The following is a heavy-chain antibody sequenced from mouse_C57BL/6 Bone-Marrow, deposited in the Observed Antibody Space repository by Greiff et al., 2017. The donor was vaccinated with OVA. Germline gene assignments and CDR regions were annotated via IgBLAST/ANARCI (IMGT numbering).Heavy chain of an antibody. CDR2: ISYDGSN. CDR3: ARGYSIYYAMDY. CDR1: GYSITSGYY. V-gene: IGHV3-6*01. J-gene: IGHJ4*01. Sequence: VQLQQSGPGLVKPSQSLSLTCSVTGYSITSGYYWNWIRQFPGNKLEWMGYISYDGSNNYNPSLKNRISITRDTSKNQFFLKLNSVTTEDTATYYCARGYSIYYAMDYWGQGTSVTVSS. D-gene: IGHD2-5*01.